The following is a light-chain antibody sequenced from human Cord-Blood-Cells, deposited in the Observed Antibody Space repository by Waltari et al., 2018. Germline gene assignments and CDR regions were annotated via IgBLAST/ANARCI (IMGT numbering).Light chain of an antibody. CDR2: GAS. V-gene: IGKV3-20*01. CDR3: QQYGSSPLT. Sequence: VLTQSPGTLSLSPGERATLACSASQSVSSSYLAWYQQKPGQAPRLLIYGASSMATGIPDRFSGSGSGTDFTLTISRLEPEDFAVYYCQQYGSSPLTFGGGTKVEIK. J-gene: IGKJ4*01. CDR1: QSVSSSY.